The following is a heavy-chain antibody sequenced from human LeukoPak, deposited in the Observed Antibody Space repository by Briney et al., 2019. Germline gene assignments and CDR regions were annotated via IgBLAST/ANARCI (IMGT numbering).Heavy chain of an antibody. D-gene: IGHD2-2*01. Sequence: PGGSLRLSCAASGFIFNSFGMHWVRQAPGKGLEWVAFIRYDGSHKYYADSVKGRFTISRDNSKNTLYLQMNSLRAEDTAVYYCAKDFGYCSSTSCPRGSYFDYWGQGTLVSVSS. V-gene: IGHV3-30*02. CDR2: IRYDGSHK. J-gene: IGHJ4*02. CDR1: GFIFNSFG. CDR3: AKDFGYCSSTSCPRGSYFDY.